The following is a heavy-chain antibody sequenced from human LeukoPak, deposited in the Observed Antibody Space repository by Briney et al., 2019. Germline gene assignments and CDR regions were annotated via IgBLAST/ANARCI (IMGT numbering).Heavy chain of an antibody. J-gene: IGHJ6*04. CDR3: ARDATYYYYGMDV. Sequence: PGGSLRLSCAASGFTFSSYAMHWVRQAPGKGLEWVAVISYDGSNKYYADSVKGRFTISRDNSKNTLYLQMNSLRAEDTAVYYCARDATYYYYGMDVWGKGTTVTVSS. CDR2: ISYDGSNK. V-gene: IGHV3-30*14. CDR1: GFTFSSYA.